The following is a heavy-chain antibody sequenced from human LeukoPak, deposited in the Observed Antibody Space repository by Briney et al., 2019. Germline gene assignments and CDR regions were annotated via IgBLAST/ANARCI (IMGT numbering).Heavy chain of an antibody. V-gene: IGHV3-49*04. CDR3: STIFGVVIIPY. D-gene: IGHD3-3*01. CDR1: GFTFGDYA. CDR2: IRSKAYGGTT. Sequence: PGGSLRLSCTASGFTFGDYAMSWVRQAPGKGLEWVGFIRSKAYGGTTEYAASVKGRFTISRDDSKSIAYLQMNSLKTEDTAVYYCSTIFGVVIIPYWGQGTLVTVSS. J-gene: IGHJ4*02.